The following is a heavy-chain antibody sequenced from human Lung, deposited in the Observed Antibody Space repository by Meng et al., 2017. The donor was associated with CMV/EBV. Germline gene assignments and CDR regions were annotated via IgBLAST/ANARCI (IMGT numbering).Heavy chain of an antibody. CDR1: GFSLSTSEVG. J-gene: IGHJ5*02. CDR3: ALFTGSWFDP. V-gene: IGHV2-5*02. Sequence: QITLKECGPTLVKPTQTLTLTCTCSGFSLSTSEVGVGWIRQPPGKALEWLAVIYWDDDKRYSPSLKSRLTITKDTSKNQVVLTLTNMDPVDTATYYCALFTGSWFDPWGQGTLVTVSS. D-gene: IGHD1-14*01. CDR2: IYWDDDK.